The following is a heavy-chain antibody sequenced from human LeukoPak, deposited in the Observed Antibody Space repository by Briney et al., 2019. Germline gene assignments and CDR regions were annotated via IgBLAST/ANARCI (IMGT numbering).Heavy chain of an antibody. CDR2: IYHGKNT. J-gene: IGHJ4*02. CDR1: GGSISNNNC. CDR3: ARNNGNTDFDY. V-gene: IGHV4-4*02. D-gene: IGHD1-26*01. Sequence: SETLSLTCVASGGSISNNNCWSWVRQPPGKGLEWIGEIYHGKNTNYSPSLKSRVTISVDKSKNQFSVKLSSVTAADTAVYYCARNNGNTDFDYWGQGTLVTVSS.